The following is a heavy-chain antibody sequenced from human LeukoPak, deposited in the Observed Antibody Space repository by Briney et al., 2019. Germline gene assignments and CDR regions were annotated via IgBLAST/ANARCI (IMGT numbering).Heavy chain of an antibody. Sequence: SETLSLTCAVYGGSFSGYYWSWIRQPPGKVLEWIGEINHSGSTNYNPSLKSRVTISVDTSKNQFSLKLSSVTAADTAVYYCARGVGATTLPGYNWFDPWGQGTLVTVSS. CDR3: ARGVGATTLPGYNWFDP. CDR2: INHSGST. CDR1: GGSFSGYY. D-gene: IGHD1-26*01. V-gene: IGHV4-34*01. J-gene: IGHJ5*02.